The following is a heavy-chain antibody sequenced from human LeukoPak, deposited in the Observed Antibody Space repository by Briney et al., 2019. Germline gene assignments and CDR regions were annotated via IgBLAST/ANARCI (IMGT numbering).Heavy chain of an antibody. Sequence: EASVTVSCKASGGTFSSYAISWVRQAPGQGLEWMGGIIPIFGTANYAQKFQGRVTITADESTSTAYMELSSPRSEDTAVYYCARMGYYDILTGYYRENYFDYWGQGTLVTVSS. V-gene: IGHV1-69*13. D-gene: IGHD3-9*01. J-gene: IGHJ4*02. CDR1: GGTFSSYA. CDR3: ARMGYYDILTGYYRENYFDY. CDR2: IIPIFGTA.